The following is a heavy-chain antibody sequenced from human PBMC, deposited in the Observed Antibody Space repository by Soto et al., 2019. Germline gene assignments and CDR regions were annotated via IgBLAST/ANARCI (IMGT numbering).Heavy chain of an antibody. CDR2: ISGSGGST. CDR3: AKDLTVTTGVIITTPPYFDY. Sequence: GGSLRLSCAASGFTFSSYAMSWVRQAPGKGLEWVSAISGSGGSTYYADSVKGRFTISRDNSKNTLYLQMNSLRAEDTAVYYCAKDLTVTTGVIITTPPYFDYWGQGTLVTVSS. D-gene: IGHD4-4*01. V-gene: IGHV3-23*01. J-gene: IGHJ4*02. CDR1: GFTFSSYA.